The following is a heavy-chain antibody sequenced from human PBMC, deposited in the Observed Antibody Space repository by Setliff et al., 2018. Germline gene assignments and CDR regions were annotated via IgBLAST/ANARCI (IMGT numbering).Heavy chain of an antibody. Sequence: GGSLRLSCAASGFTFSSYAMSWVRQAPGKGLEWVGRIKSKTDGGTTEYAASVKGRFTISRDDSKSIAYLQMNSLRAEDTAVYYCARDGGEYWGQGTLVTVSS. CDR1: GFTFSSYA. CDR3: ARDGGEY. CDR2: IKSKTDGGTT. J-gene: IGHJ4*02. D-gene: IGHD3-16*01. V-gene: IGHV3-49*04.